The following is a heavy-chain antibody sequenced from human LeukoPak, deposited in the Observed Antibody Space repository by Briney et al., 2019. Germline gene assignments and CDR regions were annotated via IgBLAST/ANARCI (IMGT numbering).Heavy chain of an antibody. J-gene: IGHJ4*02. CDR2: INHSGST. Sequence: SETLSLTCVVYGGSFSGYYWSWIRQPPGKGLEWIGEINHSGSTNYNPSLKSRVTISVDTSKNQFSLKLSSVTAADTAVYYCARANPVSYYDILTGFPPVYYFDYWGQGTLVTVSS. CDR1: GGSFSGYY. CDR3: ARANPVSYYDILTGFPPVYYFDY. V-gene: IGHV4-34*01. D-gene: IGHD3-9*01.